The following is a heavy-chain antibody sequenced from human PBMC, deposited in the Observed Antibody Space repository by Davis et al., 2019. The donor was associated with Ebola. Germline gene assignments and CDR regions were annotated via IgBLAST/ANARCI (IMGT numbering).Heavy chain of an antibody. V-gene: IGHV3-30-3*01. J-gene: IGHJ4*02. Sequence: GESLKIPCAASGFTFSSYAMHWVRQAPGKGLEWVAVISYDGSNKYYADSVKGRFTISRDNSKNTLYLQMNSLRAEDTAVYYCARDLGASASSPDYWGQGTLVTVSS. CDR1: GFTFSSYA. CDR3: ARDLGASASSPDY. CDR2: ISYDGSNK.